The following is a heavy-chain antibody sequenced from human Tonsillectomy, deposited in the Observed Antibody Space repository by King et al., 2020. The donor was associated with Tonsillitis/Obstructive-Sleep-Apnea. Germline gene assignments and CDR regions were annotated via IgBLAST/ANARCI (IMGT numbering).Heavy chain of an antibody. CDR2: IFYSGST. CDR3: ARGMESWFHFDY. Sequence: VQLQESGPGLVKPSETLSLICNVSGGSVNGGRYYWRWIRQPPGKGLEWIGFIFYSGSTDYNPSLKSRVTISLDTSKNRFSLRLSSLTTVDTAVYYCARGMESWFHFDYWGQGTLVTVSS. D-gene: IGHD6-13*01. CDR1: GGSVNGGRYY. V-gene: IGHV4-61*01. J-gene: IGHJ4*02.